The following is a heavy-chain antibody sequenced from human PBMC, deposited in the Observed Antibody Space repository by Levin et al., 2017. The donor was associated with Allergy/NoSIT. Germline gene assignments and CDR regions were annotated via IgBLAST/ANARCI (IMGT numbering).Heavy chain of an antibody. CDR3: ARARSGYGDLKPPNWFDP. V-gene: IGHV3-48*02. CDR1: GFTFSSYS. J-gene: IGHJ5*02. Sequence: GGSLRLSCAASGFTFSSYSMNWVRHAPGKGLEWVSYISSSSSTIYYADSVKGRFTISRDNAKNSLYLQMNSLRDEDTAVYYCARARSGYGDLKPPNWFDPWGQGTLVTVSS. CDR2: ISSSSSTI. D-gene: IGHD5-12*01.